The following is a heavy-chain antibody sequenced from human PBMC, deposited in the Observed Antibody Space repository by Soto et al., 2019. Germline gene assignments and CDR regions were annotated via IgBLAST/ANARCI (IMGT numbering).Heavy chain of an antibody. CDR3: ARDKGQTAYDFWSGYYNLDY. V-gene: IGHV1-69*12. CDR1: GGTFSSYA. D-gene: IGHD3-3*01. J-gene: IGHJ4*02. CDR2: IIPIFGTA. Sequence: QVQLVQSGAEVKKPGSSVKVSCKASGGTFSSYAISWVRQAPGQGLEWMGGIIPIFGTANYAQKFQGRVTITADESTSTAYMELSSLRSEDTAVYYCARDKGQTAYDFWSGYYNLDYWGQGTLVTVSS.